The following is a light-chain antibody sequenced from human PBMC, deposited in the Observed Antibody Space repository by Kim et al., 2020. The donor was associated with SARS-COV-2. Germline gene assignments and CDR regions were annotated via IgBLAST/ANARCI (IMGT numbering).Light chain of an antibody. J-gene: IGKJ2*01. V-gene: IGKV1-5*03. CDR1: QSISSW. CDR2: KAS. Sequence: SGRDRVNITWRGSQSISSWLAWEQQETGEAPKLLIYKASKLESGVPSRFSGSGSGTKFTLTISSLQPDDFATYYCQQYNNYSPYTFGQETKLEI. CDR3: QQYNNYSPYT.